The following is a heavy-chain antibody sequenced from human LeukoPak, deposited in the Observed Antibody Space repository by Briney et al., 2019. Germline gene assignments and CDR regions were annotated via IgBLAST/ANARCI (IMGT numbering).Heavy chain of an antibody. D-gene: IGHD6-13*01. Sequence: GASVKVSCKASGYSCVISDINLVRQATGQGLEWMGWMNPNRGSTGYAQKFQGRVTMTRSTSISTAYMELSGLTSEDTAMYYCVRDTRGPAAADDPFDLWGQGTMVTVSS. CDR3: VRDTRGPAAADDPFDL. V-gene: IGHV1-8*01. CDR2: MNPNRGST. J-gene: IGHJ3*01. CDR1: GYSCVISD.